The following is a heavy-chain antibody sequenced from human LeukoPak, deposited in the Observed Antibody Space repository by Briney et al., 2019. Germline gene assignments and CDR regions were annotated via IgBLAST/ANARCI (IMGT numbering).Heavy chain of an antibody. CDR3: ASLDV. J-gene: IGHJ6*04. CDR1: GFTFSSYS. Sequence: GGSLRLSCAASGFTFSSYSMNWVRQAPGKGLEWVSSISSSSSYIYYAVSAKGRFTISRDNAKNSLYLQMNSLRAEDTAVYYCASLDVWGKGTTVTVSS. V-gene: IGHV3-21*01. CDR2: ISSSSSYI.